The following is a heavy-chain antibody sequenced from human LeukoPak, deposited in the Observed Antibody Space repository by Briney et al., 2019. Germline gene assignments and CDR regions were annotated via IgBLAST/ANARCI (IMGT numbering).Heavy chain of an antibody. CDR3: ARDSGPYWFFDL. Sequence: GGSLRLSCAASGFTVSSNYMSWVRQAPGKGLEWVSLIHSGGRTYYADSVKGRFTISRDNSKNTLFLQMNSLGGEDTAVYYCARDSGPYWFFDLWGRGTLVTVSS. D-gene: IGHD3-10*01. J-gene: IGHJ2*01. CDR2: IHSGGRT. CDR1: GFTVSSNY. V-gene: IGHV3-66*01.